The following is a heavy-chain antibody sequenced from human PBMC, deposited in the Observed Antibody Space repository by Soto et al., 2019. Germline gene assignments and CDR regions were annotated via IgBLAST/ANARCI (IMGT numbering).Heavy chain of an antibody. CDR3: ARDVYYYGSGSYPTPYYYYYGMDV. J-gene: IGHJ6*02. D-gene: IGHD3-10*01. Sequence: LRLSCAASGFTFSSYGMHWVRQAPGKGLEWVAVIWYDGSNKYYADSVKGRFTISRDNSKNTLYLQMNSLRAEDTAVYYCARDVYYYGSGSYPTPYYYYYGMDVWGQGTTVTVSS. V-gene: IGHV3-33*01. CDR1: GFTFSSYG. CDR2: IWYDGSNK.